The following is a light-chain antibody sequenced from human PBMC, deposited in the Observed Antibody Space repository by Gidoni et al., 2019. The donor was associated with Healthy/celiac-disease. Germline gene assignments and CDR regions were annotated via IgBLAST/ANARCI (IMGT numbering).Light chain of an antibody. CDR1: QSIASN. CDR3: QQYDDWPPFT. Sequence: EIVMTQSPATLSVSPWERATLSCRASQSIASNLAWYQQKPGQAPSLLIYGSSTRATGIPARFSGSGSGTEFTLTISSLQSEDFAVYYCQQYDDWPPFTFXQXTKLEIK. V-gene: IGKV3-15*01. J-gene: IGKJ2*01. CDR2: GSS.